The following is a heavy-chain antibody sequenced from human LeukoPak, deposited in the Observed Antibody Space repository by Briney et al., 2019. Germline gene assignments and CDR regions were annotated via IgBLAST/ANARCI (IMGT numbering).Heavy chain of an antibody. D-gene: IGHD3-10*01. CDR1: GFTFSSYA. Sequence: PGGSLRLSCAASGFTFSSYAMSWVRQAPGKWLEWVSTISGSGGSTYYADSVKGRFTISRDNSKSTLYLEMNSLRAEDTAVYYCAKGSGTSYAYYMDVWGKGTTVTVSS. V-gene: IGHV3-23*01. CDR2: ISGSGGST. CDR3: AKGSGTSYAYYMDV. J-gene: IGHJ6*03.